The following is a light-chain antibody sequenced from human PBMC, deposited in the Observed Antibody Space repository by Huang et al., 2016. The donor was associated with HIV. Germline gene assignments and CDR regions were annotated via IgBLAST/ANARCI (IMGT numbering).Light chain of an antibody. Sequence: DIQMTQSPSSLSASVGDRVTITCRASENIRRYLNWCQQKPGKPPKLLIHSASTLQSGVPSRFSGSGSGTDFTLTITSLQPEDFATYYCQGSLSIPHTFGQGTNLEIK. CDR1: ENIRRY. V-gene: IGKV1-39*01. CDR2: SAS. J-gene: IGKJ2*01. CDR3: QGSLSIPHT.